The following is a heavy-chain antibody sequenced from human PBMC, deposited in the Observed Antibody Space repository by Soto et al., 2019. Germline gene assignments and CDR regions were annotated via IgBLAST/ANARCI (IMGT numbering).Heavy chain of an antibody. CDR1: GDSVSSNGAC. J-gene: IGHJ6*02. CDR2: IYYRSKWFH. D-gene: IGHD2-15*01. CDR3: ARVHCSAGTCLDGLDF. Sequence: SQTLSLTCVISGDSVSSNGACWNWIRQSPSRGLQWLGRIYYRSKWFHDYAASVESRMAINPDTSRNQFSLQLNYVTPEDTAVYYCARVHCSAGTCLDGLDFWGQGTTVAVSS. V-gene: IGHV6-1*01.